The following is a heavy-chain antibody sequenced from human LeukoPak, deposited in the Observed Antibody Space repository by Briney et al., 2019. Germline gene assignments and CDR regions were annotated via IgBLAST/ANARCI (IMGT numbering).Heavy chain of an antibody. Sequence: GGSLRLSCAASGFTFSSFAMGWVRQAPGKGLEWVSAISGSGVDTFYADSVKGRFTISRDNAKNSLYLQMNSLRAEDTAVYYCARDKDYYGSGRPFWGQGTLVTVSS. V-gene: IGHV3-23*01. CDR1: GFTFSSFA. CDR2: ISGSGVDT. CDR3: ARDKDYYGSGRPF. J-gene: IGHJ4*02. D-gene: IGHD3-10*01.